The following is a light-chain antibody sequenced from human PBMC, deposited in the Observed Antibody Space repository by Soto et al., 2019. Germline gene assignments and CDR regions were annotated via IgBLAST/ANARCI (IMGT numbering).Light chain of an antibody. CDR1: QDISHN. Sequence: EIVMTQYAATLSVSPGEGYHLSCMASQDISHNLAWYQQKPGQSPMLLIYGASTRATGIPARFSGSGSGTEFTLTISSLQSEDFAVYYCQQYNNWPPLTVGGGTKVDIK. V-gene: IGKV3-15*01. CDR3: QQYNNWPPLT. J-gene: IGKJ4*01. CDR2: GAS.